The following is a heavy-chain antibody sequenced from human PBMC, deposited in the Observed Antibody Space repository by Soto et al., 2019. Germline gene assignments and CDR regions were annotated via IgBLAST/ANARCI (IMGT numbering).Heavy chain of an antibody. CDR3: ARELPPDL. V-gene: IGHV3-53*01. J-gene: IGHJ5*02. CDR2: IWSAGLT. CDR1: GFTVSSKY. Sequence: GGSLRLSCAASGFTVSSKYMNWVRQAPGKGLEWVSIIWSAGLTYYADSVRGRFTISRDISKNILFLQMNNLRAEDSAIYYCARELPPDLWGQGTLVTV. D-gene: IGHD2-15*01.